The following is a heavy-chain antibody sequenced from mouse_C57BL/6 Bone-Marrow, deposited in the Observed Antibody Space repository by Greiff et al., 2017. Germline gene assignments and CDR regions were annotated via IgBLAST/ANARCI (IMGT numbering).Heavy chain of an antibody. Sequence: QVQLKQPGAELVKPGASVKMSCKASGYTFTRYWITWVKQRPGQGLEWIGDIYPGSGSTNYNEKFKSKATLTVDTSSSTAYMQLSSLTSEDSAVYDCAKDEYDVEDYYAMDYWGQGTSVTVSS. D-gene: IGHD2-4*01. J-gene: IGHJ4*01. CDR3: AKDEYDVEDYYAMDY. CDR1: GYTFTRYW. V-gene: IGHV1-55*01. CDR2: IYPGSGST.